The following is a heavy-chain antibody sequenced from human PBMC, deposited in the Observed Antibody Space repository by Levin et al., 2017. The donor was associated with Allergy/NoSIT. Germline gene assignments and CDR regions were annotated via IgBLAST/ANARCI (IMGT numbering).Heavy chain of an antibody. CDR2: IYYSGST. V-gene: IGHV4-59*01. CDR3: ARDGNIVVVPAAMFEFPGAFDI. Sequence: SQTLSLTCTVSGGSISSYYWSWIRQPPGKGLEWIGYIYYSGSTNYNPSLKSRVTISVDTSKNQFSLKLSSVTAADTAVYYCARDGNIVVVPAAMFEFPGAFDIWGQGTMVTVSS. CDR1: GGSISSYY. D-gene: IGHD2-2*01. J-gene: IGHJ3*02.